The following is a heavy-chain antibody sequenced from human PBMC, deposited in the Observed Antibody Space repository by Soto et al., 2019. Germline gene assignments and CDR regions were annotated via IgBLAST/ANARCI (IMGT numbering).Heavy chain of an antibody. V-gene: IGHV4-30-4*01. CDR3: ARAPRSAWYYFDY. CDR2: IYYSGST. Sequence: QVQLQESGPGLVKPSQTLSLTCTVSGGSISSGDYYWSWIRQPPGKGLEWIGYIYYSGSTYYNPSLKGRVTISVDTSKNQFSLKLSSVTAADTAVYYCARAPRSAWYYFDYWGQGTLVTVSS. J-gene: IGHJ4*02. CDR1: GGSISSGDYY.